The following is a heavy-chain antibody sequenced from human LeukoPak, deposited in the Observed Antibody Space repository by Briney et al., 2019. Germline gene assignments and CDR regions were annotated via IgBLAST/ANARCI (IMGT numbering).Heavy chain of an antibody. CDR1: GFTVSSNY. CDR3: ARDFVQYTSPSGYFDC. V-gene: IGHV3-11*04. J-gene: IGHJ4*02. D-gene: IGHD6-6*01. CDR2: ISSGGTIT. Sequence: GGSLRLSCAASGFTVSSNYMSWARQAPGKGLEWISYISSGGTITYTDSVKGRFTISRDNAENSLYLQMNSLSAEDTAVYYCARDFVQYTSPSGYFDCWGQGTLVTVSS.